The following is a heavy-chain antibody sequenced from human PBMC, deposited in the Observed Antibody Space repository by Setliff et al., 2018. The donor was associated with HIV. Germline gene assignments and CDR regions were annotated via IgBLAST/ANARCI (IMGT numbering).Heavy chain of an antibody. V-gene: IGHV1-69*10. CDR3: AKDSLFGSGYQYYYMDV. J-gene: IGHJ6*03. CDR1: GYTFISYG. Sequence: ASVKVSCKASGYTFISYGISWVRQAPGQGLEWMGGISPIVGIPNYSQTFQGRVSITADKSTSTAYMELSSLRSEDTAVYYCAKDSLFGSGYQYYYMDVWGKGTSVTVSS. CDR2: ISPIVGIP. D-gene: IGHD6-19*01.